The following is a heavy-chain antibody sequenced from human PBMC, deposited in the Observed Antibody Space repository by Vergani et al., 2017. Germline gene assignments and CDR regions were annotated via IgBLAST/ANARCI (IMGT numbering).Heavy chain of an antibody. CDR2: IYSTGST. Sequence: QVQLQESGPGLVKPSQTLSLTCSVSGDSISSGVYYWNWIRQHPGKGLEWIGYIYSTGSTHHNPSLRRRINMSVDTSKNQFSLKLNSVTAADTAVYYCGRVADFYGLGSRLLDLWGQGILGTVSS. J-gene: IGHJ5*02. D-gene: IGHD3-10*01. CDR3: GRVADFYGLGSRLLDL. CDR1: GDSISSGVYY. V-gene: IGHV4-31*03.